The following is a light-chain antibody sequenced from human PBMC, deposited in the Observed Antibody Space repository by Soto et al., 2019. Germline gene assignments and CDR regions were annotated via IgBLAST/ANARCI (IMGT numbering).Light chain of an antibody. V-gene: IGLV2-23*02. CDR1: SSDVGNYNL. Sequence: QSALTQPASVSGSPGQSITISCTGTSSDVGNYNLVSWYQQYPGKVPKLLIFEVNKRPSGVSNRFSGSKSGNTASLTISGLQAEDEADYYCCSFAGWTTPGVFGGGTKLTVL. J-gene: IGLJ3*02. CDR3: CSFAGWTTPGV. CDR2: EVN.